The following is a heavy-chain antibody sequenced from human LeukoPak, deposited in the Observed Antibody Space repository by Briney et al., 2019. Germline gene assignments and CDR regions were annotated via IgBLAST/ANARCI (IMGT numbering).Heavy chain of an antibody. CDR1: GYTFTSYD. D-gene: IGHD2-2*01. CDR2: MNPNSGNT. Sequence: GASVKVSCKASGYTFTSYDINWVRQATGQGREWMGWMNPNSGNTGYAQKFQGRVTITRNTSISTAYMELSSLRSEDTAVYYRALIPSFQVVPADYWAQGTLVTVSS. J-gene: IGHJ4*02. V-gene: IGHV1-8*03. CDR3: ALIPSFQVVPADY.